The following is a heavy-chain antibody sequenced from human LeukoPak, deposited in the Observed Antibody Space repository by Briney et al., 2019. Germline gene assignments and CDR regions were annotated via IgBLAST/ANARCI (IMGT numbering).Heavy chain of an antibody. D-gene: IGHD1-26*01. CDR2: ISGSGSGT. J-gene: IGHJ4*02. V-gene: IGHV3-23*01. CDR3: AKDVTKGIVGAGGFDY. CDR1: GFTFSSYA. Sequence: GGSLRLSCAASGFTFSSYAMSWVRQAPGKGLEWVSAISGSGSGTFYTDSVKGRFTISRDNSKNALYLQMNSLRAEDTAEYYCAKDVTKGIVGAGGFDYWGQGTLVTVSS.